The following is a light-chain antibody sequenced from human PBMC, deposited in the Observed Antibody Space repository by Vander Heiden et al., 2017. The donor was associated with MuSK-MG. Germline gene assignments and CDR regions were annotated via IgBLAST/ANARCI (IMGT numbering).Light chain of an antibody. J-gene: IGKJ4*01. CDR2: LGS. CDR1: QSLLHSNGYNY. CDR3: MQALQTSVT. V-gene: IGKV2-28*01. Sequence: DIVLTQSPLSLPVTPGEPASISCRASQSLLHSNGYNYLNWYQQKPGQSPQLLIFLGSYRASGVPDRFSGSGSGTDFTLKISRVEAEDVAVYYCMQALQTSVTFGGGTKVEI.